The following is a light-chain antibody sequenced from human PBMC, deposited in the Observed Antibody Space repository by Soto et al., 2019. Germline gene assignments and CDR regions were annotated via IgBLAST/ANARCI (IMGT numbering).Light chain of an antibody. CDR3: QYYNSYSGWT. CDR1: QSISSW. Sequence: DIQMTQSPSTLSASVGDRVTITCRASQSISSWLAWYQQKPGKAPKLLIYDASSLESGVPSRFSGSGTGTEFTFTISSLQPDDFATYYCQYYNSYSGWTFGQGAKVEIK. V-gene: IGKV1-5*01. J-gene: IGKJ1*01. CDR2: DAS.